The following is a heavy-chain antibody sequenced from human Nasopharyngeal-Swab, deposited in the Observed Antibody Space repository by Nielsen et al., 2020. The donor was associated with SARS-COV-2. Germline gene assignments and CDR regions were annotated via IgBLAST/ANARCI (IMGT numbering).Heavy chain of an antibody. CDR2: ISGSGGDT. D-gene: IGHD6-13*01. CDR1: GFTFDNYL. J-gene: IGHJ4*02. CDR3: AKDGSSSPTY. V-gene: IGHV3-23*01. Sequence: GESLKISCAASGFTFDNYLMTWVRQAPGKGLEWVSAISGSGGDTYYADSVKGRFTISRDNSKNTLYLRMNSLRAEDTAVYYCAKDGSSSPTYWGQGTLVTVSS.